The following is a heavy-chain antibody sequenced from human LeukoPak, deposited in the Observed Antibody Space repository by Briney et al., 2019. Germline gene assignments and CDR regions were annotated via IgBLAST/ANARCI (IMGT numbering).Heavy chain of an antibody. V-gene: IGHV1-46*01. CDR1: GYTFTSYY. CDR2: INPSGGST. Sequence: GASVKVSCKASGYTFTSYYMHWVRQAPGQGLEGMGIINPSGGSTSYAQKFQGRVTMTIDMSTSTDYMELSSLRSEDTAVYYCARDNSVEDTAWWFDPWGQGTLVTVSS. CDR3: ARDNSVEDTAWWFDP. D-gene: IGHD4-23*01. J-gene: IGHJ5*02.